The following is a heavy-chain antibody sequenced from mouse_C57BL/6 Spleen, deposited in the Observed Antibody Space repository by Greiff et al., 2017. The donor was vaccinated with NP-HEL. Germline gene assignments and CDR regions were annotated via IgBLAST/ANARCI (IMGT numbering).Heavy chain of an antibody. CDR1: GYTFTDYN. Sequence: EVQLQQSGPELVKPGASVKIPCKASGYTFTDYNMDWVKQSHGKSLEWIGDINPNNGGTIYNQKFKGKATLTVDKSSSTAYMELRSLTSEDTAVYYCARRWLGAFAYWGHGTLVTVSA. CDR2: INPNNGGT. CDR3: ARRWLGAFAY. J-gene: IGHJ3*01. D-gene: IGHD2-3*01. V-gene: IGHV1-18*01.